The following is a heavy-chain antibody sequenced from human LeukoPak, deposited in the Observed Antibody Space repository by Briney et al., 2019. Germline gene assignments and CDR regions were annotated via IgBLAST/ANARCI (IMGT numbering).Heavy chain of an antibody. CDR2: ISSSSSYI. Sequence: GGSLRLSCAASGFTFSSYGMNWVRQAPGKGLEWVSFISSSSSYIYYADSVKGRFTISRDNAKNSLYLQMNSLRAADTAVYYCARGEYGSGSYHIDYWGQGTLVTVSS. D-gene: IGHD3-10*01. J-gene: IGHJ4*02. CDR1: GFTFSSYG. V-gene: IGHV3-21*01. CDR3: ARGEYGSGSYHIDY.